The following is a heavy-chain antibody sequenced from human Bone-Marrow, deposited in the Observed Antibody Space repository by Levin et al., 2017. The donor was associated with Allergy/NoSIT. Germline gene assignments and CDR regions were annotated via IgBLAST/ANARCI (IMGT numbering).Heavy chain of an antibody. CDR3: ARSADYALWSRATTGTLAFDI. Sequence: SETLSLTCAVYGGSFSGYCWSWIRQPPGKGLEWIGEINHSGRTNYNPSLKSRVIISLDTSKNQLSLKLSSMTAADTALYYCARSADYALWSRATTGTLAFDIWGQGTMVTVSS. CDR2: INHSGRT. CDR1: GGSFSGYC. V-gene: IGHV4-34*01. J-gene: IGHJ3*02. D-gene: IGHD6-13*01.